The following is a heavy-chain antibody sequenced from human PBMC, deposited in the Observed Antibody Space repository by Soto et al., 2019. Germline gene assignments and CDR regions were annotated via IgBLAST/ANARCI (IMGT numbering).Heavy chain of an antibody. J-gene: IGHJ6*03. CDR1: GFTFSSYA. Sequence: GGSLRLSCAASGFTFSSYAMSWVRQAPGKGLEWVSAISGSGGSTYYADSVKGRFTISRDNSKNTLYLQMNSLRAEDTAVYYCAKDAGIAAAGTKYYYYYYMGVWGKGTTVTVSS. V-gene: IGHV3-23*01. CDR3: AKDAGIAAAGTKYYYYYYMGV. D-gene: IGHD6-13*01. CDR2: ISGSGGST.